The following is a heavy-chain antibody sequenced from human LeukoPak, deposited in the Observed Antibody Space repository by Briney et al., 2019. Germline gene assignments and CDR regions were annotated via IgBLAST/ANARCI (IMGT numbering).Heavy chain of an antibody. CDR3: AKAPYGTTYKFDY. V-gene: IGHV3-23*01. D-gene: IGHD3-10*01. CDR1: GFSFSSYA. Sequence: GGSLGLSCTASGFSFSSYAMSWVRQPPGKGLEWVSAISASGDTTYYADSVKGRFTISRDNSRNTVSLQMNSLSADDTAVYYCAKAPYGTTYKFDYWGQGTLVTVSS. J-gene: IGHJ4*02. CDR2: ISASGDTT.